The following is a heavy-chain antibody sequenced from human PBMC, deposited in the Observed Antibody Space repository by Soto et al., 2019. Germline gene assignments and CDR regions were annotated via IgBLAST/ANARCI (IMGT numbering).Heavy chain of an antibody. CDR1: GGSFRNYY. Sequence: SETLSLTCGVYGGSFRNYYWIWVRQPPGKGLEWIGEVNHSGEATYNPSLQSRVSISLDTSNNHFSLKMTSVTAADTAVYYCARDMHAGFTHYFDPWGQGTLVTVSS. CDR2: VNHSGEA. D-gene: IGHD1-26*01. V-gene: IGHV4-34*01. CDR3: ARDMHAGFTHYFDP. J-gene: IGHJ5*02.